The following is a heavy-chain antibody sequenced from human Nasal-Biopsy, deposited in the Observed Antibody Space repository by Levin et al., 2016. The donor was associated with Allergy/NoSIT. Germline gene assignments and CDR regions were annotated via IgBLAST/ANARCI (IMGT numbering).Heavy chain of an antibody. J-gene: IGHJ4*02. CDR1: GFIFSDYG. CDR3: AWFADSIPDY. Sequence: GGSLRLSCATSGFIFSDYGMQWVRQAPGKGLEWVGRIRGKADGETTEYAAPVKGRFSISRDDSKNTLSLQMNSLRIEDTAVYYCAWFADSIPDYWGQGTLVTVSS. D-gene: IGHD3-10*01. V-gene: IGHV3-15*01. CDR2: IRGKADGETT.